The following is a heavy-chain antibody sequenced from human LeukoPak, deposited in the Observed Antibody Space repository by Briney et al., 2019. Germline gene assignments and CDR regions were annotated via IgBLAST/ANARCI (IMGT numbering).Heavy chain of an antibody. V-gene: IGHV4-30-2*01. J-gene: IGHJ4*02. Sequence: SQTLSLTCGVSGGSISGPGYAWSWIRQPPGKGLEWIGYIYFSESTYYSPSLKSRVSISLDRFKNQFSLKLTSVAAADTAVYSCARNHLATGVFDYWGQGALVTVSS. CDR3: ARNHLATGVFDY. CDR2: IYFSEST. D-gene: IGHD5-12*01. CDR1: GGSISGPGYA.